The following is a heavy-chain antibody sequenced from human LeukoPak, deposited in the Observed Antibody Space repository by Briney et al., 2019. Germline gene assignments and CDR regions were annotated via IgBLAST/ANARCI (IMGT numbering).Heavy chain of an antibody. J-gene: IGHJ6*02. V-gene: IGHV3-23*01. CDR3: AKKLGLVQFYYYGMDV. CDR2: MSGSTGNT. CDR1: GFTFSGYA. Sequence: GGSLRLSCAASGFTFSGYAMSWVRQAPGKGLEWASTMSGSTGNTFYSDSVKGRFTISRDNSKNTLYLQMSSLRAEDTAVYYCAKKLGLVQFYYYGMDVWGPGTTVTVTS. D-gene: IGHD3/OR15-3a*01.